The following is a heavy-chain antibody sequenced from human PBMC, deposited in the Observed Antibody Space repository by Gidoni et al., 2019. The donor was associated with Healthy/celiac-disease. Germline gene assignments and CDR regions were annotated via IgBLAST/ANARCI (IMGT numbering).Heavy chain of an antibody. CDR1: AGSISSYY. J-gene: IGHJ4*02. CDR3: ARDNDELRFLDY. V-gene: IGHV4-59*01. Sequence: QVQLQESGPGLVKPSETLSLTCTVSAGSISSYYWSWIRQPPGKGLEWIGYIYYSGSTNYNPSLKSRVTISVDTSKNQFSLKLSSVTAADTAVYYCARDNDELRFLDYWGQGTLVTVSS. CDR2: IYYSGST. D-gene: IGHD3-3*01.